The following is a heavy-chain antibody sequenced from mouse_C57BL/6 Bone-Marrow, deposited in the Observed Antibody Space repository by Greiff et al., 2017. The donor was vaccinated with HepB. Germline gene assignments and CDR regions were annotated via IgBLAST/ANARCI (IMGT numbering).Heavy chain of an antibody. V-gene: IGHV1-69*01. CDR1: GYTFTSYW. D-gene: IGHD2-3*01. Sequence: QVQLQQPGAELVMPGASVKLSCKASGYTFTSYWMHWVKQRPGQGLEWIGEIDPSDSYTNYNQKFKGKSTLTVDKSSSTAYMQLSSLTSEDSAVYYCATYDPYWYFDVWGTGTTVTVSS. CDR3: ATYDPYWYFDV. CDR2: IDPSDSYT. J-gene: IGHJ1*03.